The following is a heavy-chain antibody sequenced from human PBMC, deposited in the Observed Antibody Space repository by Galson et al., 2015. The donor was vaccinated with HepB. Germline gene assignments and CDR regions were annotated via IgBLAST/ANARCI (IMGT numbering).Heavy chain of an antibody. CDR3: ARAVHCSSTSCYKYYFDY. V-gene: IGHV1-46*01. J-gene: IGHJ4*02. CDR2: INPSGGST. Sequence: SVKVSCKASGYTFTSYYMHWVRQAPGQGLEWMGIINPSGGSTSYAQKFQGRVTMTRDTSTSTVYMELSSLRSEDTAVYYCARAVHCSSTSCYKYYFDYWGQGTLVTVSS. CDR1: GYTFTSYY. D-gene: IGHD2-2*01.